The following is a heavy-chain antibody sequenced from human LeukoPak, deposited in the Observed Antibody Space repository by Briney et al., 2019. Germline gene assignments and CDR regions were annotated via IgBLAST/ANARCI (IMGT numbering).Heavy chain of an antibody. CDR1: GDSVSNNSAA. CDR2: TYFMSEWSN. Sequence: SQTLSLTCAISGDSVSNNSAAWTCIRQSPSRGLEWLGRTYFMSEWSNTYAASMASRITINADTSKNQFSLQLNSVTPEDTAVYFCARAVAGGRYFDLWGRGTQVTVSS. CDR3: ARAVAGGRYFDL. V-gene: IGHV6-1*01. D-gene: IGHD4-23*01. J-gene: IGHJ2*01.